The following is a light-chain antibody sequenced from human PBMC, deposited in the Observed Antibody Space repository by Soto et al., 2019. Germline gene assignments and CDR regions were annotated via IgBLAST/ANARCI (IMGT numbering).Light chain of an antibody. V-gene: IGKV1-27*01. CDR3: QKCNSAPLT. Sequence: DIQMTQSPSSLSASVGDRVSISCRASQGISKYLAWYQQKPGKVPKVLIYAASTLQSGVPSRFSGSGSGTDFTLTISSLQPDDVATYYCQKCNSAPLTFGGGTKVKIK. CDR2: AAS. CDR1: QGISKY. J-gene: IGKJ4*01.